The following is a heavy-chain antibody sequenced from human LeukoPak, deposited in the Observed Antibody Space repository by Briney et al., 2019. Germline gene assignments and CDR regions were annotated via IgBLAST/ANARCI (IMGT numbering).Heavy chain of an antibody. CDR2: ISSSSTI. CDR3: ASLSRSVGYSHGNDY. J-gene: IGHJ4*02. CDR1: GFTFSSYS. D-gene: IGHD5-18*01. V-gene: IGHV3-48*01. Sequence: GGSLRLSCAASGFTFSSYSMNWVRQAPGKGLEWVSYISSSSTIYYADSVKGRFTISRDNAKNSLYLQMNSLRAEDTAVYYCASLSRSVGYSHGNDYWGQGTLVTVSS.